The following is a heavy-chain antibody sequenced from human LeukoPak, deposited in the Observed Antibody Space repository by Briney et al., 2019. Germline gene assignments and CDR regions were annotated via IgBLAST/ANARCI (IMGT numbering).Heavy chain of an antibody. Sequence: ASVKVSCKASGYTFTGYYMLWVRQAPGQGLEWMGWINPNSGGTNYAQKFQGRVTMTRDTSISTAYMELSRLRSDDTAVYYCARATTVVTPLDYWGQGTLVTVSS. CDR2: INPNSGGT. CDR1: GYTFTGYY. J-gene: IGHJ4*02. V-gene: IGHV1-2*02. CDR3: ARATTVVTPLDY. D-gene: IGHD4-23*01.